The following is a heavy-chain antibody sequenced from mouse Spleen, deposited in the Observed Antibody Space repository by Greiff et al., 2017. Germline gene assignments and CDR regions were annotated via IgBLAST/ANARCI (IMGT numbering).Heavy chain of an antibody. CDR2: IDPSDSYT. V-gene: IGHV1-69*01. CDR1: GYTFTSYW. J-gene: IGHJ4*01. D-gene: IGHD2-3*01. Sequence: QVQLQQSGAELVMPGASVKLSCKASGYTFTSYWMHWVKQRPGQGLEWIGEIDPSDSYTNYNQKFKGKATLTVDKSSSTAYMQLSSLTSEDSAVYYCARRRLYDGYAMDYWGQGTSVTVSS. CDR3: ARRRLYDGYAMDY.